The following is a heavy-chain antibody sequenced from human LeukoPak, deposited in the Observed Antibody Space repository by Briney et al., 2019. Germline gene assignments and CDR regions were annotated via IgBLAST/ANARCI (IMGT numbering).Heavy chain of an antibody. Sequence: SETLSLTCTVSGGSISSYYWSWIRQPPGKGLEWIGYIYYSGSTNYNPSLKSRVTISVDTSKNQFSLKLSSVTAADTAVYYCARGVYSNSIHWYFDLWGRGTLVTVSS. CDR1: GGSISSYY. CDR2: IYYSGST. J-gene: IGHJ2*01. V-gene: IGHV4-59*01. CDR3: ARGVYSNSIHWYFDL. D-gene: IGHD4-11*01.